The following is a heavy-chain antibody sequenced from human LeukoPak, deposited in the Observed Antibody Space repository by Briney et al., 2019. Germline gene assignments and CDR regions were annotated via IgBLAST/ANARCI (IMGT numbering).Heavy chain of an antibody. D-gene: IGHD2-2*02. CDR2: IIPILGIA. V-gene: IGHV1-69*04. Sequence: SVKVSCKASGYTFTRYGISWVRQAPGQGLEWMGRIIPILGIANYAQKFQGRVTITADKSTSTAYMELSSLRSEDTAVYYCAREDCSSTSCYTGDYYYGMDVWGQGTTVTVSS. J-gene: IGHJ6*02. CDR3: AREDCSSTSCYTGDYYYGMDV. CDR1: GYTFTRYG.